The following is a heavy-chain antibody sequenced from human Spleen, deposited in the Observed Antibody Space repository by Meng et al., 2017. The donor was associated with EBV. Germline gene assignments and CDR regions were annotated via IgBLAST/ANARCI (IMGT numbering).Heavy chain of an antibody. V-gene: IGHV2-5*02. J-gene: IGHJ4*02. D-gene: IGHD1-20*01. CDR3: ALTRNWNPFDY. CDR2: IYWDDDK. Sequence: QITLKESGPTLVIPTPTLTLTCTFSGFSLSTSGVGVGWIRQPPGKALEWLALIYWDDDKYYSPSLKSRLTITKDTSKNQVVLTMTNVDPVDTATYYCALTRNWNPFDYWGQGTLFNVSS. CDR1: GFSLSTSGVG.